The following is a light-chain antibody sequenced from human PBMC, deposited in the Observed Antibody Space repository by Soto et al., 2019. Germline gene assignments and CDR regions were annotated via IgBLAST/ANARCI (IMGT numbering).Light chain of an antibody. V-gene: IGLV2-14*03. CDR3: SSFTSSDTLVV. CDR2: DVS. J-gene: IGLJ2*01. CDR1: SSDVGGYNL. Sequence: QSALTQPASVSGSPGQSITISCTGTSSDVGGYNLVSWYQHHPAKAPKLMIYDVSNRPSGVSNRFSGSKSGNTASLTISGLQAEDEAHYYCSSFTSSDTLVVFGGGTKVTVL.